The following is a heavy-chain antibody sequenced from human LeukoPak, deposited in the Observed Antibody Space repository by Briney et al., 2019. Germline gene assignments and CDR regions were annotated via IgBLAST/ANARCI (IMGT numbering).Heavy chain of an antibody. J-gene: IGHJ4*02. CDR3: ARISLTDSSGYYYY. CDR2: IDWDDDK. D-gene: IGHD3-22*01. Sequence: RVSGPTLVNPTQTLTLTCTFSGFSLSTSGMCVSWIRQPPGKALEWLARIDWDDDKYYSTSLETRLTISKDTSKNQVVLTMTNMDPVDTATYYCARISLTDSSGYYYYWGQGTLVTVSS. V-gene: IGHV2-70*11. CDR1: GFSLSTSGMC.